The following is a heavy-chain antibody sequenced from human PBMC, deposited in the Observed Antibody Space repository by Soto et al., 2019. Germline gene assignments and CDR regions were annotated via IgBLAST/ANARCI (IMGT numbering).Heavy chain of an antibody. CDR3: ASKRVLTGEDYYFEH. CDR1: GGSISISSYY. J-gene: IGHJ4*02. CDR2: IEYGGST. V-gene: IGHV4-39*07. Sequence: PSETLSRTCTVSGGSISISSYYLGWIRQPPGKLLGWIGSIEYGGSTYYNPSLKSRVTISVHTSNDQVSLKLSSVNAEDTAVYYCASKRVLTGEDYYFEHWGQGTLVTVSS. D-gene: IGHD3-9*01.